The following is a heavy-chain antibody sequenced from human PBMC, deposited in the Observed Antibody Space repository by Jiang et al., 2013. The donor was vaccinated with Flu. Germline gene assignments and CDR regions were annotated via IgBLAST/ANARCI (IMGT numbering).Heavy chain of an antibody. V-gene: IGHV3-74*01. CDR3: ARDKGYSMDV. CDR2: INGGGTTT. Sequence: LVESGGGLVQPGGSLRLSCAASGFSFIDYWVHWVRQAPGKGLVWVSHINGGGTTTTYADSVKGRFTISRDDAKNTVYLQMSSLRAEDTALYFCARDKGYSMDVWGQGTTVTVSS. CDR1: GFSFIDYW. J-gene: IGHJ6*02.